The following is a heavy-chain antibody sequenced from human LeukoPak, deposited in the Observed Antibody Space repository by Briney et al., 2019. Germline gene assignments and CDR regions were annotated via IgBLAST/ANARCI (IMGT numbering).Heavy chain of an antibody. D-gene: IGHD6-6*01. Sequence: GGSLRLSCAASGFTFSDYNMNWARQPPEKGLEWVSSITSGTTYIYYADSVRGRFTLSRDNAKNSLYLQMNSLRAEDTAVYYCASWPYSSSYYFDYWGQGTLVTVSS. V-gene: IGHV3-21*01. CDR1: GFTFSDYN. J-gene: IGHJ4*02. CDR2: ITSGTTYI. CDR3: ASWPYSSSYYFDY.